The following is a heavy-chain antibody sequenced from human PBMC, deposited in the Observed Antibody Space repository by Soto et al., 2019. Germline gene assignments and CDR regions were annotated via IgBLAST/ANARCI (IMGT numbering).Heavy chain of an antibody. Sequence: QVQLVESGGGVVQPGRSLRLSCAASGFIFSTYGMHWVRQTPGKGLEWVAVIWYDGSDKYYADSVKGRFSVSRDNSKNTLFLQMNRLRGDDTAAYNYAKVMTPPSASRLPPSWLYNQYYGLDVWGQGTTVTVSS. J-gene: IGHJ6*02. CDR2: IWYDGSDK. CDR1: GFIFSTYG. D-gene: IGHD1-20*01. V-gene: IGHV3-30*18. CDR3: AKVMTPPSASRLPPSWLYNQYYGLDV.